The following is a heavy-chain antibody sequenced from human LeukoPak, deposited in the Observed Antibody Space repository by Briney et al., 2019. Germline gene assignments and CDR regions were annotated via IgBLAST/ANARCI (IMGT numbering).Heavy chain of an antibody. Sequence: ASVKVSCKASGGTFSSYAISWVRQAPGQGLEWMGGIIPIFGTANYAQKFQGRVTITPDESTSTAYMELSSLRSEDTAVYYCARARSGYSGYDSFYYYMDVWGKGTTVTVSS. J-gene: IGHJ6*03. CDR2: IIPIFGTA. D-gene: IGHD5-12*01. CDR1: GGTFSSYA. V-gene: IGHV1-69*01. CDR3: ARARSGYSGYDSFYYYMDV.